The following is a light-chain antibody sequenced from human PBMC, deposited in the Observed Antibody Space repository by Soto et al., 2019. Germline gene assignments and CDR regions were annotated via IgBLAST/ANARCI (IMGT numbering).Light chain of an antibody. CDR2: GAS. Sequence: DIQMTQSPSSLSASVGDRVTITCRASQNIKSWLAWYRQKPEKAPEFLIYGASNLQSGVPSRFSGSGSGTEFTLTISSLQPEDFATYYCQQYNNYPLTFGGGTNVEIK. CDR3: QQYNNYPLT. V-gene: IGKV1D-16*01. CDR1: QNIKSW. J-gene: IGKJ4*01.